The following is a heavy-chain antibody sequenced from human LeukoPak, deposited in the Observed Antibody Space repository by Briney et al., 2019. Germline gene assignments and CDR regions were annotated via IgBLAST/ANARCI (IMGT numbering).Heavy chain of an antibody. D-gene: IGHD3-16*02. Sequence: ETLSLTCTVSGGSISSGDYYWSWVRQAPGKGLEWVSSISSSSSYIYYADSVKGRFTISRDNAKNSLYLQMNSLRAEDTAVYYCARDKRKRLGELSLIGNFDYWGQGTLVTVSS. J-gene: IGHJ4*02. CDR1: GGSISSGDYY. CDR2: ISSSSSYI. V-gene: IGHV3-21*01. CDR3: ARDKRKRLGELSLIGNFDY.